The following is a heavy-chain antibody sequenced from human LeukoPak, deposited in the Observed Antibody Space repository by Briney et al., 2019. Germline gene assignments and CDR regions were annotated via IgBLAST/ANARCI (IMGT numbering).Heavy chain of an antibody. V-gene: IGHV3-21*01. CDR2: ISISSSYI. Sequence: KTGGSLRLSCAASGFTFSSYSMNWVRQAPGKGLEWVSSISISSSYIYYADSVKGRFTISRDNAKNSLYLQMNSLRAEDTAVYYCARDRHDSSGYRLYYYYMDVWGKGTTVTVSS. J-gene: IGHJ6*03. CDR1: GFTFSSYS. D-gene: IGHD3-22*01. CDR3: ARDRHDSSGYRLYYYYMDV.